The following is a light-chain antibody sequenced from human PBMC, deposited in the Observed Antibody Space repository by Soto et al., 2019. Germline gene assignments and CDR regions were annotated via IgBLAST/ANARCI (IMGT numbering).Light chain of an antibody. CDR2: RSD. CDR1: SSNIGSNH. CDR3: AAWDDSRYGVV. V-gene: IGLV1-44*01. Sequence: QAVVTQSPSASGTPGQRVIIACSGSSSNIGSNHVNWYRHLPGAVPKLLIFRSDQRPSGVPDRFSGSKSGTTASLAISGLQSGDEADYYCAAWDDSRYGVVFGGGTKLTVL. J-gene: IGLJ2*01.